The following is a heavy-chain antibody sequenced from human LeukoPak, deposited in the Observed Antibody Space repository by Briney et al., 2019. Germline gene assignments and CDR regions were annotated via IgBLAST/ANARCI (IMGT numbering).Heavy chain of an antibody. D-gene: IGHD3-22*01. CDR2: IYTSGST. Sequence: SETLSLTCTVSGGSISSGSYYWSWIRQPAGKGLEWIGRIYTSGSTNYNPSLKSRVTISVDTSKNQFSLKLSSVTAADTAVYYCARGPYCYDSSGYYGFDYWGQGTLVTVSS. V-gene: IGHV4-61*02. CDR3: ARGPYCYDSSGYYGFDY. CDR1: GGSISSGSYY. J-gene: IGHJ4*02.